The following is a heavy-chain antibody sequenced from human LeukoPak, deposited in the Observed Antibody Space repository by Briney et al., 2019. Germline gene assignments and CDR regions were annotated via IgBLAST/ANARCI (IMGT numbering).Heavy chain of an antibody. CDR2: INHSGST. V-gene: IGHV4-34*01. J-gene: IGHJ5*02. CDR3: ARAGSAVGMYNWFDP. Sequence: SETLSLTCAVYGGSFSGYYWSWIRQPPGKGLEWIGEINHSGSTNYNPSLKGRVTISVDTSKNQFSLKLSSVTAADTAVYYCARAGSAVGMYNWFDPWGQGTLVTVSS. CDR1: GGSFSGYY. D-gene: IGHD1-26*01.